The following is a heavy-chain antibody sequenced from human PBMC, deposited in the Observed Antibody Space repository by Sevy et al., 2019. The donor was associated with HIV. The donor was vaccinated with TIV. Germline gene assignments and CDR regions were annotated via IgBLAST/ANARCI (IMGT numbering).Heavy chain of an antibody. CDR1: GFSFSNYG. V-gene: IGHV3-33*01. D-gene: IGHD5-12*01. CDR2: IWFDGSQI. Sequence: GGSLRLSCAASGFSFSNYGMHWVRQAPGKGLGWVAVIWFDGSQIKYADSVKARFVISRENLRDTLYLQMNNLTVEDTAVYYCSSPAVAHGMDVWGQGTTVTVSS. J-gene: IGHJ6*02. CDR3: SSPAVAHGMDV.